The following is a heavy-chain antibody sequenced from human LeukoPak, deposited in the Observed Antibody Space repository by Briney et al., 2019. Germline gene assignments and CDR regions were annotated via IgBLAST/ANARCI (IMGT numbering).Heavy chain of an antibody. Sequence: KPSETLSLTCAVYGGSFSGYYWSWIRQPPGKGLEWIGEINHSGSTNYNPSLKSRVTISVDTSKNQFSLKLSSVTAADTAVYYCARENVDSSEYHPELTEPFGYWGQGTLVTVSS. D-gene: IGHD6-25*01. J-gene: IGHJ4*02. CDR2: INHSGST. CDR3: ARENVDSSEYHPELTEPFGY. CDR1: GGSFSGYY. V-gene: IGHV4-34*01.